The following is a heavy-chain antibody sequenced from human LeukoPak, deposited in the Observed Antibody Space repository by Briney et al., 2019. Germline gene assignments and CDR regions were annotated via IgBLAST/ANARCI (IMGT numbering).Heavy chain of an antibody. Sequence: GTSVKVSCKASGFTFTSSAMQWVRQARGQRLEWIGWIVVGSGNTNYAQKFQERVTITRDMSTSTAYMELSSLRVDDTAVYYCGRGYTYGNFDYWGHGTLVTVSS. CDR2: IVVGSGNT. J-gene: IGHJ4*01. CDR3: GRGYTYGNFDY. CDR1: GFTFTSSA. V-gene: IGHV1-58*02. D-gene: IGHD5-18*01.